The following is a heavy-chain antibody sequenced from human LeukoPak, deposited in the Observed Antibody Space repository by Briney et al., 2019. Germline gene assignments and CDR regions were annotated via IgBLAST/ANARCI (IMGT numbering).Heavy chain of an antibody. CDR1: GFTFSSYS. J-gene: IGHJ4*02. V-gene: IGHV3-21*01. CDR2: ISSSSSYI. Sequence: GGSLRLSCAASGFTFSSYSMNWVRQAPGKGLEWVSSISSSSSYIYYADSVKGRFTISRDNAKNSLYLQMNSLRAEDTAVYYCARGPDPLYVWGSYLIEYYFDYWGQGTLVTVPS. CDR3: ARGPDPLYVWGSYLIEYYFDY. D-gene: IGHD3-16*02.